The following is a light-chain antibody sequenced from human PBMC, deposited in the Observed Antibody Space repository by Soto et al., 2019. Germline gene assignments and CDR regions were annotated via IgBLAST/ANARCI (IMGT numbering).Light chain of an antibody. V-gene: IGKV1-5*03. CDR3: QQYSSDTWT. CDR1: QSISNW. J-gene: IGKJ1*01. CDR2: RAS. Sequence: DIQMTQSPSTLSASVGDRVTITCRASQSISNWLAWYQQKPGKAPNLLIYRASSLDSGVPSRFSGSGSRTEFTLTISGLQPDDFAIYYCQQYSSDTWTFGQGTKVDIK.